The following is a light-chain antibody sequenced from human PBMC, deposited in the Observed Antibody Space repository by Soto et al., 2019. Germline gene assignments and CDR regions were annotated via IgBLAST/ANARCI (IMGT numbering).Light chain of an antibody. Sequence: EIVMTQSAATLSLSPGERATLSCRASQSIHTNLAWYQQKPGKPPRLVIYGASRGANGIPDRFSGSGSGTDFTLTISRLEPEDFAVYYCQQYGSSPRTFGQGTKVDIK. V-gene: IGKV3-20*01. J-gene: IGKJ1*01. CDR1: QSIHTN. CDR3: QQYGSSPRT. CDR2: GAS.